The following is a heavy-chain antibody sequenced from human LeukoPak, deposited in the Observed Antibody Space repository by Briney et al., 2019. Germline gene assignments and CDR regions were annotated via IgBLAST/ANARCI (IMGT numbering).Heavy chain of an antibody. J-gene: IGHJ3*01. CDR1: GFAFSAYA. D-gene: IGHD4-17*01. CDR2: QTANSDDT. V-gene: IGHV3-23*01. CDR3: GRDPNGNYVGAFEF. Sequence: GGSLRLSCTASGFAFSAYAMTWVRQVPGKGLEWVSSQTANSDDTTYADSVRGRFTMSRDNSKNSLYLQMNNLRAEDTATYYCGRDPNGNYVGAFEFWGQGTLVIVSS.